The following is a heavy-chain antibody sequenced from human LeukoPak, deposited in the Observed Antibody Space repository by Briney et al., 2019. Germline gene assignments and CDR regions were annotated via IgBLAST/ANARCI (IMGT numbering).Heavy chain of an antibody. V-gene: IGHV3-23*01. CDR1: GFTFRSYP. Sequence: GGSLRLSCAASGFTFRSYPMRWVRQAPGKGLEWVSAISGSGGSTYHADSVKGRFTISRDNSKTTLYLQMNSLRAENTAVYYCAKDQDFDYWGQGTLVTVSS. CDR3: AKDQDFDY. CDR2: ISGSGGST. J-gene: IGHJ4*02.